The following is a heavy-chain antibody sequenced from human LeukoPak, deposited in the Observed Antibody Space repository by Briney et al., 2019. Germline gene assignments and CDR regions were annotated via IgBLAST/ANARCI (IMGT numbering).Heavy chain of an antibody. CDR3: ARDGIDSSSWYPPYYYYYMDV. CDR2: ISSNGGST. Sequence: PGGFLRLSCAASGFTFSSYAMHWVRQAPGKGLEYVSAISSNGGSTYYADSVKGRFTISRDNSKNTLYLQMGSLRAEDMAVYYCARDGIDSSSWYPPYYYYYMDVWGKGTTVTVSS. D-gene: IGHD6-13*01. V-gene: IGHV3-64*02. J-gene: IGHJ6*03. CDR1: GFTFSSYA.